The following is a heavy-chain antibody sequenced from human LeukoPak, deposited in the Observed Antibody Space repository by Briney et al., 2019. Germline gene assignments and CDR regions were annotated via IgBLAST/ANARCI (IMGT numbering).Heavy chain of an antibody. CDR2: IYSGGTT. V-gene: IGHV3-66*01. CDR1: GFTVSSNY. D-gene: IGHD6-13*01. Sequence: PGGSLRLSCAASGFTVSSNYMNWVRQAPGKGLEWVSVIYSGGTTFYADSVKGRFTISRDDSKNTLYLKLNSLRVEDTAVYYCARGATGEAGRFQSWGQGTLVTVSS. J-gene: IGHJ4*02. CDR3: ARGATGEAGRFQS.